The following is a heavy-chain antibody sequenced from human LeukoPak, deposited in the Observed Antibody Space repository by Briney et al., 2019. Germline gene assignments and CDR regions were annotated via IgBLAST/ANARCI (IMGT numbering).Heavy chain of an antibody. D-gene: IGHD5-18*01. CDR2: FDPEGGET. Sequence: GASVKVSCKVSGYTPTELSMHWVRQAPGKGLEWMGGFDPEGGETIYAQKFQGRVTMTEDTSTDTAYMELSSLRSEDTAVYYCATGIQLWLHGNRGTFDYWGQGTLVTVSS. V-gene: IGHV1-24*01. CDR1: GYTPTELS. CDR3: ATGIQLWLHGNRGTFDY. J-gene: IGHJ4*02.